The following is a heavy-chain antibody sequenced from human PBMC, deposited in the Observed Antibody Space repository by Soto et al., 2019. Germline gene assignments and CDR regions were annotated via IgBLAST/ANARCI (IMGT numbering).Heavy chain of an antibody. D-gene: IGHD6-19*01. CDR2: ISSSSSYT. V-gene: IGHV3-11*06. CDR1: GFTFSDYY. J-gene: IGHJ6*02. Sequence: GGSLRLSCAASGFTFSDYYMSWIRQAPGKGLEWVSYISSSSSYTNYADSVKGRFTISRDNAKNSLYLQMNSLRAEDTAVYYCARGVYSSGWYGYYGMDVWGQGTTVTVSS. CDR3: ARGVYSSGWYGYYGMDV.